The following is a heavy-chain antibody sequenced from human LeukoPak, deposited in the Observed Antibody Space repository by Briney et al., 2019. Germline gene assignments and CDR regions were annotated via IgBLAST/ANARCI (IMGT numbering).Heavy chain of an antibody. V-gene: IGHV3-23*01. Sequence: GGSLRLSGTASGFTFSAYAMNWVRRAPGKGLGWLSILSGESTITHYAESVKGRFTISRDNSKNTVYLQMSSLRAEGTAIYYCGKKYGLPTTTERSLQYWGQGTPVTVSS. CDR2: LSGESTIT. CDR1: GFTFSAYA. J-gene: IGHJ4*02. D-gene: IGHD1-1*01. CDR3: GKKYGLPTTTERSLQY.